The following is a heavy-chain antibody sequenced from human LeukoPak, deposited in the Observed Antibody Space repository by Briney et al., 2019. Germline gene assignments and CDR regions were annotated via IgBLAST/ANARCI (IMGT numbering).Heavy chain of an antibody. Sequence: GRSLRLSCAASGFTFSSYGMHWVRQAPGKGLEWVAVISYDGSNKYYADSVKGRFTISRDNSKNTLYLQMNSLRAEDTAVYYCARASRTYSSGWYPVDYWGQGTLVTVSS. CDR3: ARASRTYSSGWYPVDY. CDR2: ISYDGSNK. J-gene: IGHJ4*02. D-gene: IGHD6-19*01. V-gene: IGHV3-30*03. CDR1: GFTFSSYG.